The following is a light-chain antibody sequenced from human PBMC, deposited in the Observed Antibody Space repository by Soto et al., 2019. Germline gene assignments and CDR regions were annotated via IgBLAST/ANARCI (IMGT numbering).Light chain of an antibody. Sequence: SYELTQPPSVSVAPGKTARITCGGNNIGSKSVHWYQQKPGQAPVLVIYYDSDRPSGIPERFSGSDSGNTATLPISRVEAGDEADYYCQVWDSSSDHPEVFGGGTQLPVL. J-gene: IGLJ2*01. CDR1: NIGSKS. CDR2: YDS. V-gene: IGLV3-21*04. CDR3: QVWDSSSDHPEV.